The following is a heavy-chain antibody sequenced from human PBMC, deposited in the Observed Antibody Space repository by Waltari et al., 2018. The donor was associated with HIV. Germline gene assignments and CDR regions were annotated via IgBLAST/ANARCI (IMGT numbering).Heavy chain of an antibody. CDR1: GFSFRGYS. J-gene: IGHJ4*02. V-gene: IGHV3-21*01. D-gene: IGHD3-22*01. Sequence: ELVESGGGLVKPGGSLRLSCAASGFSFRGYSMNWVRQAPGKGLEWVASISSASAYTYYADSVKGRFTISRDNARNSLYLQMNSLRAEDTAVYYCARDPSMIVVVAGRDFDYWGQGTLVTVSS. CDR2: ISSASAYT. CDR3: ARDPSMIVVVAGRDFDY.